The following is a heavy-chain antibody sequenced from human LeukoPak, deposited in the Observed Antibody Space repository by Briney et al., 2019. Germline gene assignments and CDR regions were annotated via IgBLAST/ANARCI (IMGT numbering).Heavy chain of an antibody. CDR3: ARDRNGPFDY. V-gene: IGHV3-64*01. Sequence: PGGSLRLSCAASGFTFSSYTIHWVRQAPGKGLEYVSAISSNGGSTYYANSVKGRFTISRDNSKNTLYLQMGSLRVEDMAVYYRARDRNGPFDYWGQGTLVTVSS. CDR2: ISSNGGST. J-gene: IGHJ4*02. D-gene: IGHD1-14*01. CDR1: GFTFSSYT.